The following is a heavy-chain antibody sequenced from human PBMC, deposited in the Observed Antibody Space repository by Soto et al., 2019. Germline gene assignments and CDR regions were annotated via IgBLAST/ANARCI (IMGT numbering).Heavy chain of an antibody. CDR3: AKVGFPYSYGYLFYY. Sequence: SQTLSLTCSISGDRVSSNSAAWNWIRQSPSRGLEWLGRTYYRSKWHNDYAVSVKSRITVNPDTSKNQFSLQMNSLRVEDTAVYYCAKVGFPYSYGYLFYYWGQGTLVTVSS. CDR2: TYYRSKWHN. D-gene: IGHD5-18*01. V-gene: IGHV6-1*01. J-gene: IGHJ4*02. CDR1: GDRVSSNSAA.